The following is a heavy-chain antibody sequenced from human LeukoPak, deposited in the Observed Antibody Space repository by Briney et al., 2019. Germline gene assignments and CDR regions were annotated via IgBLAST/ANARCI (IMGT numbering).Heavy chain of an antibody. V-gene: IGHV4-4*07. CDR3: AREGYEGYSGYDYAFDI. Sequence: SETLSLTCTVSGGSISSYYWTWIRQPAGKGLEWIGRIYTSGSTKYNRSLKSRVTMSVDTSKNQFSLKLSSVTAADTAVYYCAREGYEGYSGYDYAFDIWGQGTVVTVSS. CDR1: GGSISSYY. D-gene: IGHD5-12*01. CDR2: IYTSGST. J-gene: IGHJ3*02.